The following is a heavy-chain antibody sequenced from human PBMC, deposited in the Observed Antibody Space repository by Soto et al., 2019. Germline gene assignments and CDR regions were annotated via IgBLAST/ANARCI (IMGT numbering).Heavy chain of an antibody. J-gene: IGHJ4*02. V-gene: IGHV4-30-2*01. CDR2: IYHGGNS. CDR1: GGSISSGGYS. Sequence: QLQLQESGSGLVKPSQTLSLTCAVSGGSISSGGYSWSWIRQPPGKGLEWIGYIYHGGNSYYNPSLKSRVTIPIDSSQNQFSLKLSSVTAADTAVYYCAREFGYYFDYWGQGTLVTVSS. D-gene: IGHD3-10*01. CDR3: AREFGYYFDY.